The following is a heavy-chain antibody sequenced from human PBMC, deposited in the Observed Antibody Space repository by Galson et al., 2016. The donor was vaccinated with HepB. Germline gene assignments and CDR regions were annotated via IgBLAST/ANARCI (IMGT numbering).Heavy chain of an antibody. CDR1: GFTFSNYD. D-gene: IGHD6-19*01. CDR3: AKHTRSGWSMFTSARYNRFDR. V-gene: IGHV3-23*01. CDR2: ISGSGTTT. Sequence: SLRLSCAASGFTFSNYDMSWVRQAPDMGLEWVAGISGSGTTTDYADSVKGRFTISRDDSKNTLFLQMNSLRGEDTAVFFCAKHTRSGWSMFTSARYNRFDRWGRGTLVTVSS. J-gene: IGHJ5*02.